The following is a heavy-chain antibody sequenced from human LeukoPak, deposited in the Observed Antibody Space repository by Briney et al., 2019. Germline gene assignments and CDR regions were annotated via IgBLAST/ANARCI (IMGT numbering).Heavy chain of an antibody. CDR2: ISGSGGST. V-gene: IGHV3-23*01. Sequence: GGSLRLSCAASGFTFSSYAMSWVRQAPGKGLERVSAISGSGGSTYYADSVKGRFTISRDNSKNTLYLQMNSLRAEDTAVYYCAKDFADIVVVPAAISFDYWGQGTLVTVSS. CDR3: AKDFADIVVVPAAISFDY. D-gene: IGHD2-2*02. J-gene: IGHJ4*02. CDR1: GFTFSSYA.